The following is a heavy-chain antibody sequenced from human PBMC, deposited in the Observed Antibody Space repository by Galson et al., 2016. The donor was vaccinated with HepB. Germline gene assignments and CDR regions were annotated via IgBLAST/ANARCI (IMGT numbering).Heavy chain of an antibody. CDR3: ARHDGGTWFDP. CDR2: THLRGSS. Sequence: YWAWIRQPPGKGLEWIGTTHLRGSSYFNPSLKSRVTMSVDTSKNQFSLRLTSVTASDTALYYCARHDGGTWFDPWAQGTLVTVSS. D-gene: IGHD3-16*01. J-gene: IGHJ5*02. V-gene: IGHV4-39*01. CDR1: Y.